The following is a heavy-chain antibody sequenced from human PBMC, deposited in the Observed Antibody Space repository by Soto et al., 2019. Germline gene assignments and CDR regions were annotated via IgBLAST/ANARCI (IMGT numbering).Heavy chain of an antibody. V-gene: IGHV4-59*01. CDR1: GGSISRYY. J-gene: IGHJ6*02. D-gene: IGHD2-15*01. CDR3: ARVGWHKPSFYYYYYYGMDV. Sequence: QVQLQESCPGLGKPSETLSITCTVSGGSISRYYCSWIRQPPGKGLEWIGSIYSSGCTNYNPSLQSRVTISVDTSTNQFSLKLSSVTAADTAVYYCARVGWHKPSFYYYYYYGMDVWGQGTTVTVSS. CDR2: IYSSGCT.